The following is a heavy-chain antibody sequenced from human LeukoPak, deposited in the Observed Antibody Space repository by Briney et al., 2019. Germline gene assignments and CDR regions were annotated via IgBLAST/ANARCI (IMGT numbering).Heavy chain of an antibody. Sequence: GGSLRLSCAASGFTFSSYAMSWVRQAPGKGLEWVSTISGSGGSTYYADSVKGRFTIPRDNSKNALYLQMNSLRAEDTAVYYCAKLRASDLRDFDSWGQGTLVTVSS. CDR2: ISGSGGST. V-gene: IGHV3-23*01. D-gene: IGHD3-3*01. CDR1: GFTFSSYA. J-gene: IGHJ4*02. CDR3: AKLRASDLRDFDS.